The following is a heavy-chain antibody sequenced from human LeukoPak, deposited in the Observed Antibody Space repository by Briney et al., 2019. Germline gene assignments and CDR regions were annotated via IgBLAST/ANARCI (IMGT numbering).Heavy chain of an antibody. CDR1: GGSISSSSYY. J-gene: IGHJ4*02. CDR2: IYHSGST. Sequence: PSETLSLTYTVSGGSISSSSYYWGWIRQPPGKGLEWIGSIYHSGSTYYNPSLKSRVTISVDTSKNQFSLKLSSVTAADTAVYYCARLAYYFDYWGQGTLVTVSS. V-gene: IGHV4-39*07. CDR3: ARLAYYFDY.